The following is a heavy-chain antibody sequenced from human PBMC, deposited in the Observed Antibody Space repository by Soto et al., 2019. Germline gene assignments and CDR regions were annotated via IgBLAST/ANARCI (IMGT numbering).Heavy chain of an antibody. J-gene: IGHJ3*02. V-gene: IGHV3-21*01. D-gene: IGHD4-17*01. Sequence: PGGSLRLSCAASGFTFSSYSMNLVRQAPGKGLEWVSSISSSSSYIYYADSVKGRFTISRDNAKNSLYLQMNSLRAEDTAVYYCARDPTPADYGGTDDFDIWGQGAMVTVSS. CDR1: GFTFSSYS. CDR2: ISSSSSYI. CDR3: ARDPTPADYGGTDDFDI.